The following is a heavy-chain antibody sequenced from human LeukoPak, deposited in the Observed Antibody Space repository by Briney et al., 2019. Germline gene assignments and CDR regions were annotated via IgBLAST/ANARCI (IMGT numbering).Heavy chain of an antibody. CDR2: FDPEDGET. D-gene: IGHD3-10*01. V-gene: IGHV1-24*01. Sequence: ASVKVSCKVSGYTLTELSMHWVRQAPGKGLEWMGGFDPEDGETIYAQKFQGRVTMTGDTSTDTAYMELSSLRSEDTAVYYCATARITMVRGSRPSTDWFDPWGQGTLVTVSS. CDR3: ATARITMVRGSRPSTDWFDP. J-gene: IGHJ5*02. CDR1: GYTLTELS.